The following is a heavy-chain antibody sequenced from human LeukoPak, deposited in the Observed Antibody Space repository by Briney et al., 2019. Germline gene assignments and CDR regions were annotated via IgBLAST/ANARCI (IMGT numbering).Heavy chain of an antibody. CDR2: ISPKTGGT. CDR1: GYTFTDSY. CDR3: ARGGISSWYYFDY. D-gene: IGHD6-13*01. Sequence: ASVKVSCKASGYTFTDSYIRWVRQAPGQGLEWMGWISPKTGGTNSAQKFQGRVTVTRDTSIRTVYMELSSLRSDDTAVYYCARGGISSWYYFDYWGQGTLVTVSS. J-gene: IGHJ4*02. V-gene: IGHV1-2*02.